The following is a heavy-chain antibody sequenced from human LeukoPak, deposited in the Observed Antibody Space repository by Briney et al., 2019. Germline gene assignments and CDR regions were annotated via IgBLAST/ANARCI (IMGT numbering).Heavy chain of an antibody. CDR3: ARDVGFNNGWPA. J-gene: IGHJ5*02. Sequence: GGSLRLSCVASGFSFKTYEMNWVRQAPGKGLEWISYISVGGSDEDYADSVKGRFSISRDNAKISLFLQMNSLRVEDTAVYYCARDVGFNNGWPAWGQGTLVTVSS. CDR2: ISVGGSDE. D-gene: IGHD6-19*01. CDR1: GFSFKTYE. V-gene: IGHV3-48*03.